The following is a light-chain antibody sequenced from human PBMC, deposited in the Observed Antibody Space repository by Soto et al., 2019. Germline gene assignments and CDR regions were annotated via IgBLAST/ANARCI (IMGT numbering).Light chain of an antibody. V-gene: IGLV1-44*01. CDR1: SSNIGSNT. Sequence: QSVLTQPPSASGTPGQRVTISCSGSSSNIGSNTVNWYQQLPGTAPKLLIYSNNQRPSGVPDRFSGSKSGTSASLAISGLQSEDEADYYCAAWDDGVFVFGIGTKLTVL. J-gene: IGLJ1*01. CDR3: AAWDDGVFV. CDR2: SNN.